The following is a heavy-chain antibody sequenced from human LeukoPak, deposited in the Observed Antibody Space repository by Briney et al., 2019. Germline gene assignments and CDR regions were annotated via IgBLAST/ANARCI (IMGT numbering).Heavy chain of an antibody. CDR3: AKELEGNWYPLDY. D-gene: IGHD6-13*01. CDR2: ISYDGSNK. Sequence: PGRSLRLSCAASGFTFSSYGMHWVRQAPGKGLEWVAVISYDGSNKYYADSVKGRFTISRDNSKNTLYLQMNSLRAEDTAVYYCAKELEGNWYPLDYWGQGTLVTVSS. V-gene: IGHV3-30*18. CDR1: GFTFSSYG. J-gene: IGHJ4*02.